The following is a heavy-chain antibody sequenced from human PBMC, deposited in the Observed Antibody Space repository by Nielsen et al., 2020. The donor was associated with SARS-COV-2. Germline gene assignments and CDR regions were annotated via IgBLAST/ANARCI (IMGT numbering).Heavy chain of an antibody. J-gene: IGHJ5*02. CDR3: TRAEGDYYDSSDNWFDP. CDR2: IKQDGSEK. V-gene: IGHV3-7*03. D-gene: IGHD3-22*01. CDR1: GFTFDDYG. Sequence: GGSLRLSCAASGFTFDDYGMSWVRQAPGKGLEWVANIKQDGSEKYYVDSVKGRFTISRDNAKNSLYLQMNSLKTEDTAVYYCTRAEGDYYDSSDNWFDPWGQGTLVTVSS.